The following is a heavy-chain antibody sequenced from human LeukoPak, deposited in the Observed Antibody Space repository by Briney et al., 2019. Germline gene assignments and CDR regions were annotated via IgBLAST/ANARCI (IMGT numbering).Heavy chain of an antibody. CDR3: TREKWELRYYFDY. CDR2: ITSSSGTR. D-gene: IGHD1-26*01. Sequence: PGGSLRLSCAASGFTFSSYSMSWVRQAPGKGLEWVSYITSSSGTRYYADSVKGRFTVSRDNAKSSLYLQMNSLRDEDTAVYYCTREKWELRYYFDYWGQGTLVSVSS. CDR1: GFTFSSYS. V-gene: IGHV3-48*02. J-gene: IGHJ4*02.